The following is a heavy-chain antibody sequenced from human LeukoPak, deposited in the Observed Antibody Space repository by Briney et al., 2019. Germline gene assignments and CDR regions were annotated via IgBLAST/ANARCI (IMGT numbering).Heavy chain of an antibody. J-gene: IGHJ6*02. D-gene: IGHD5-18*01. Sequence: GWSLRLSCTTSGFNFGDHAMTWVRQAPGKGLEWVGFIRSKAYCATTEYAASVKGRFTISRDDSKSVVYLQMNSLKSEDTAVYYCSRGPIQLWVHNGVDVWGQGTTVTVSS. CDR2: IRSKAYCATT. CDR3: SRGPIQLWVHNGVDV. CDR1: GFNFGDHA. V-gene: IGHV3-49*04.